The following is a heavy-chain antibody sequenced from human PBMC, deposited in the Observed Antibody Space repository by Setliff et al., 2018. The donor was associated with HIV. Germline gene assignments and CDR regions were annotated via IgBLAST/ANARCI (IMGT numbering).Heavy chain of an antibody. V-gene: IGHV1-2*02. CDR2: INGNTGAT. CDR1: GYTFSDYY. CDR3: ARGGDDSGPGTWTFDY. Sequence: VSCKASGYTFSDYYLHWVRQAPGQGLEWMGWINGNTGATNYAQKFQGRVTITRDTSMYTAYMELTRLRFDDTAVYSCARGGDDSGPGTWTFDYWGQGALVTVSS. J-gene: IGHJ4*02. D-gene: IGHD3-10*01.